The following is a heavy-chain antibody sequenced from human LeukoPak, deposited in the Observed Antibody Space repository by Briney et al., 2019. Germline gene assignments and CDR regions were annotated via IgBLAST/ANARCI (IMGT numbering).Heavy chain of an antibody. CDR3: ARVDKNYYGSSGYELYFDY. CDR1: GGTFSSYA. V-gene: IGHV1-69*04. J-gene: IGHJ4*02. CDR2: IIPILGIA. Sequence: ASVKVSCKASGGTFSSYAISWVRQAPGQGLEWMGRIIPILGIANYAQKFQGRVTITADKSTSTAYMELSSLRSEDTAVYYCARVDKNYYGSSGYELYFDYWGQGTLVTVSS. D-gene: IGHD3-22*01.